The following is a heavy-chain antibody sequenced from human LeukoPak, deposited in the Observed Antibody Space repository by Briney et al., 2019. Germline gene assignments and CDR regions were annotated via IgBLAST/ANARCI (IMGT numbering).Heavy chain of an antibody. D-gene: IGHD1-26*01. CDR1: GFTFSSYG. CDR2: ISGSGGST. V-gene: IGHV3-23*01. J-gene: IGHJ6*03. CDR3: AKDRFGFVGADMDV. Sequence: GGSLRLSCAASGFTFSSYGMSWVRQAPGKGLEWVSAISGSGGSTYYADSVKGRFTISRDNSKNTLYLQMNSLRAEDTAVYYCAKDRFGFVGADMDVWGKGTTVTVSS.